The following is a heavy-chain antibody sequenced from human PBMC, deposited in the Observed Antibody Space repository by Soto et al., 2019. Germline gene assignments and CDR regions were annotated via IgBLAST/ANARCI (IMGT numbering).Heavy chain of an antibody. V-gene: IGHV4-39*01. D-gene: IGHD2-2*01. Sequence: SETLSLTCTVSGGSISSSSYYWGWIRQPPGKGLEWIGSIYYSGSTYYNPSLKSRVTISVDTSKNQFSLKLSSVTAADTAVYYCASQYYQLLHYYMDVWGKGTTVTVSS. CDR2: IYYSGST. J-gene: IGHJ6*03. CDR1: GGSISSSSYY. CDR3: ASQYYQLLHYYMDV.